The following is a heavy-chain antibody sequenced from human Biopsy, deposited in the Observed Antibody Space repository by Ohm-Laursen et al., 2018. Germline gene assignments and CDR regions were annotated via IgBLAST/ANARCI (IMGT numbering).Heavy chain of an antibody. J-gene: IGHJ6*02. CDR1: GSTSTNNG. Sequence: SVTLSCTATGSTSTNNGMQWVRHAPRQGLGWVAFIFYDGSNTYYADSVKGRFTISRDNSRDTQYLQMSSLRAEDTAAYYCAKDRYNNAPVVGFSMDVWGQGTTVTVSS. CDR3: AKDRYNNAPVVGFSMDV. V-gene: IGHV3-30*18. CDR2: IFYDGSNT. D-gene: IGHD1-1*01.